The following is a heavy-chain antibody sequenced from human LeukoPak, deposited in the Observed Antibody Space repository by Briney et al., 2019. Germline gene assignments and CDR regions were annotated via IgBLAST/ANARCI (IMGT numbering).Heavy chain of an antibody. J-gene: IGHJ4*02. CDR1: GGSISSYY. CDR2: IYYSGST. Sequence: PSETLSLTCTVSGGSISSYYWSWIRQPPGKGLEWIGYIYYSGSTNYNPSLKSRVTISVDTSKNQFSLKLSSVTAADTAVYYCARVHLFRGVITESFDYWGQGILVTVSS. V-gene: IGHV4-59*01. D-gene: IGHD3-10*01. CDR3: ARVHLFRGVITESFDY.